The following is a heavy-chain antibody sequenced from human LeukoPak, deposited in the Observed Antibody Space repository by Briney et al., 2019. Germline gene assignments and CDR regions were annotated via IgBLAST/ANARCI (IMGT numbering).Heavy chain of an antibody. V-gene: IGHV3-30*02. CDR2: IRYDGSNK. CDR1: GFTFSSYG. Sequence: GGSLRLSCAASGFTFSSYGMHWVRQAPGKGLEWVAFIRYDGSNKYYADSVKGRFTISRDNSKNTLYLQMNSLRAEDTAVYYCAKDRVIAAAGPFDYWGQGTLVTVSS. CDR3: AKDRVIAAAGPFDY. D-gene: IGHD6-13*01. J-gene: IGHJ4*02.